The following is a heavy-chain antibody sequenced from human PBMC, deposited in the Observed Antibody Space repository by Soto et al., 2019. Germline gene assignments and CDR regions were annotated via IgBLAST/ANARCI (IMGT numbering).Heavy chain of an antibody. Sequence: EVQLLESGGGLVQPGGSLRLSCAASGFTFSSYAMSWVRQAPGKGLEWVSAISGSGGSTYYADSVKGRLTISRDNSKNTLYLQMNSLRAEDTAVYYCAKETLTYCGGDCPFDYWGQGTLVTVSS. CDR3: AKETLTYCGGDCPFDY. V-gene: IGHV3-23*01. CDR1: GFTFSSYA. D-gene: IGHD2-21*02. CDR2: ISGSGGST. J-gene: IGHJ4*02.